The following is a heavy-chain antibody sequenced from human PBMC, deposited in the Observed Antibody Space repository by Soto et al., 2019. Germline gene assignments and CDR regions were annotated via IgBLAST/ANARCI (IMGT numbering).Heavy chain of an antibody. J-gene: IGHJ5*02. CDR2: IYTAGGT. V-gene: IGHV3-53*01. Sequence: PGGSLRLSCAASGFTVSNTYMTWVRQPPGKGLKCVSVIYTAGGTNYADSVKGRFIISRDNSKNTLYLQMNSLRAEDTAVYYCARALPVAKGGFDPWGQGTLVTVSS. D-gene: IGHD2-2*01. CDR1: GFTVSNTY. CDR3: ARALPVAKGGFDP.